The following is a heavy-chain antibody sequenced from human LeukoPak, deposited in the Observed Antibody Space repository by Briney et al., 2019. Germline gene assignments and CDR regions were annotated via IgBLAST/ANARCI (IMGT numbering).Heavy chain of an antibody. Sequence: SETLSLTCAVYGGSFSGYYWSWIRQPPGKGLEWIGEINHSGSTNYNPSLKSRVPISVDTSKNQFSLKLSSVTAADTAVYYCASIGYGDYGFWGQGTLVTVSS. D-gene: IGHD4-17*01. CDR3: ASIGYGDYGF. V-gene: IGHV4-34*01. J-gene: IGHJ4*02. CDR2: INHSGST. CDR1: GGSFSGYY.